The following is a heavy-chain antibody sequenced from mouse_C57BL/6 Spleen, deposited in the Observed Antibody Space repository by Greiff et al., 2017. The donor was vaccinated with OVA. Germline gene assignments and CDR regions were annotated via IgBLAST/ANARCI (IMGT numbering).Heavy chain of an antibody. V-gene: IGHV14-4*01. CDR2: IDPENGDT. CDR3: TTRWLGFAY. D-gene: IGHD2-3*01. CDR1: GFNIKDDY. Sequence: VQLQQSGAELVRPGASVKLSCTASGFNIKDDYMHWVKQRPEQGLEWIGWIDPENGDTEYASKFQGKATITADTSSNTAYLQLSSLTSDDTAVYYCTTRWLGFAYWGQGTLVTVSA. J-gene: IGHJ3*01.